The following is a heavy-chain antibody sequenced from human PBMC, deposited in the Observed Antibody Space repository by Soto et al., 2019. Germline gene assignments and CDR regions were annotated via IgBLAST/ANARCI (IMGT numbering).Heavy chain of an antibody. D-gene: IGHD4-4*01. V-gene: IGHV3-30-3*01. J-gene: IGHJ2*01. CDR3: ARPLWRDDYNVCYFDL. Sequence: QVQLVESGGGVVQPGRSLRLSCAASGFTFSSYAMHWVRQAPGKGLEWVAVISYDVSNKYYTDSVKGRFTISRDNSKNTLYLQMNSLRAEDTAVYYCARPLWRDDYNVCYFDLWGRGTLVTVSS. CDR1: GFTFSSYA. CDR2: ISYDVSNK.